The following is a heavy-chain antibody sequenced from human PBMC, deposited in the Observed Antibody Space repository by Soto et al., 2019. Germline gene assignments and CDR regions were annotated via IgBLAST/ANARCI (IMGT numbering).Heavy chain of an antibody. CDR1: GYSFTSYW. CDR3: AKVEVVVGTRYCDFDH. V-gene: IGHV5-51*01. CDR2: IYPGDSDT. Sequence: RESLQISCTGSGYSFTSYWIGWVRQMPGKGLEWMGIIYPGDSDTRYSPSFQGQVTISADKSISTAYLQWSSLKASDTAIYYCAKVEVVVGTRYCDFDHWGQGTQVTVSS. D-gene: IGHD2-15*01. J-gene: IGHJ4*02.